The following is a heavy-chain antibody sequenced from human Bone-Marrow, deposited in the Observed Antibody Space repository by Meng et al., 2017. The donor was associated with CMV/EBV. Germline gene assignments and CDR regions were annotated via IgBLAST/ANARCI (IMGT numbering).Heavy chain of an antibody. CDR3: VVLGAIDY. Sequence: ESLKISCAASGFTFGDYAMSWIRQPPGKGLEWIGEINHSGSTNYNPSLKSRVTISVDTSKNQFSLKLSSVTAADTAVYYCVVLGAIDYWGQGTLVTVSS. CDR2: INHSGST. CDR1: GFTFGDYA. D-gene: IGHD1-26*01. J-gene: IGHJ4*02. V-gene: IGHV4-34*08.